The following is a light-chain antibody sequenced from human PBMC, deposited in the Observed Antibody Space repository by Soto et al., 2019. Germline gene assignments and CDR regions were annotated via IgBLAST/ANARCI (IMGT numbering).Light chain of an antibody. Sequence: EIVLTQSPGTLSLSPGERATLSCRASQSVSSTYLAWYQQKPGQAPGLLIYGASSRATGIPDRFSGSGSGTDFTLTISSLEPEDFAVYYCQQRTNWIFTFGPGTRVDIK. CDR2: GAS. CDR1: QSVSSTY. V-gene: IGKV3D-20*02. CDR3: QQRTNWIFT. J-gene: IGKJ3*01.